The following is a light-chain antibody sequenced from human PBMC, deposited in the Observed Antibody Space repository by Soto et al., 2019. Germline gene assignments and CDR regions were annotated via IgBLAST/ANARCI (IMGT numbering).Light chain of an antibody. CDR2: DVS. CDR1: ISDVGGYNY. J-gene: IGLJ2*01. Sequence: QSALTHPASVSWSPGQSITIACTGTISDVGGYNYVSWYQQHPGKAPKLMIYDVSNRPSGVSNRFSGSKSGNTASLTISGLQAEDEADYYCSSYTSSILFGGGTKLTVL. V-gene: IGLV2-14*01. CDR3: SSYTSSIL.